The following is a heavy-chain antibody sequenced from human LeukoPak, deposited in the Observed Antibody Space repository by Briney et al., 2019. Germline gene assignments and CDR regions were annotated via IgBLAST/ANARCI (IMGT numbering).Heavy chain of an antibody. CDR1: GGTFSSYA. V-gene: IGHV1-69*01. Sequence: SVKVSWKASGGTFSSYAISWVRQAPGQGLEWVGGIIPIFGTANYAQKFQGRATITADESTSTAYMELSSLRSEDTAVYYCARSPPITMVREVAVNWFDPWGQGTLVTVSS. CDR2: IIPIFGTA. CDR3: ARSPPITMVREVAVNWFDP. D-gene: IGHD3-10*01. J-gene: IGHJ5*02.